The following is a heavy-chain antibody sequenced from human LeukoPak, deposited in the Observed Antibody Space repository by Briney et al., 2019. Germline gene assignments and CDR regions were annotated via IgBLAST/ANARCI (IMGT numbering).Heavy chain of an antibody. Sequence: ASVKVSCKLSGDTLTELSMHWVRQSPGQGLEWMGGFVPEDGETIYAQKFQGRVTMTEDTSTDTAYMELSSLRSDGTAVYFCATLPRGHLFDSWGQGTLVTVSS. CDR2: FVPEDGET. V-gene: IGHV1-24*01. CDR1: GDTLTELS. D-gene: IGHD3-10*01. CDR3: ATLPRGHLFDS. J-gene: IGHJ4*02.